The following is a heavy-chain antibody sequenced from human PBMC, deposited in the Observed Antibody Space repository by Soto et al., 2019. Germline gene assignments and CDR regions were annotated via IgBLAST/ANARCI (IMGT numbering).Heavy chain of an antibody. CDR1: GFTFSSYS. CDR3: AREGEVDSSGYYYGIDY. CDR2: ISSSSSTI. D-gene: IGHD3-22*01. J-gene: IGHJ4*02. Sequence: GGSLRLSCAASGFTFSSYSMNWVRQAPGKGLGWVSYISSSSSTIYYADSVKGRFTISRDNAKNSLYLQMNSLRAEDTAVYYCAREGEVDSSGYYYGIDYWGQGT. V-gene: IGHV3-48*01.